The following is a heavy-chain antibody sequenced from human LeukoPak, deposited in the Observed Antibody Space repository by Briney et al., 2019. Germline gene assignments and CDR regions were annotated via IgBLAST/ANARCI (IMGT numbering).Heavy chain of an antibody. CDR3: ATGPVVPAAIPLDY. V-gene: IGHV1-46*03. Sequence: ASVKVSCKASGYTFTSYGISWVRQAPGQGLEWMGIINPSGGSTSYAQKFQGRVTMTRDTSTSTVYMELSSLRSEDTAVYYCATGPVVPAAIPLDYWGQGTLVTVSS. CDR1: GYTFTSYG. J-gene: IGHJ4*02. CDR2: INPSGGST. D-gene: IGHD2-2*02.